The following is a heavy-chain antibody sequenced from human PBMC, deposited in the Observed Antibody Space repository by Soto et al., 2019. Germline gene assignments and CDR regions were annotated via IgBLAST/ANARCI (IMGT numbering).Heavy chain of an antibody. CDR1: GYNSRTYG. J-gene: IGHJ3*02. CDR2: ISPYNGNT. V-gene: IGHV1-18*04. CDR3: ARPHYDTTGRPLGAFDI. D-gene: IGHD3-22*01. Sequence: GASVKVSCKASGYNSRTYGFSWVRQAPGQGFEWMGWISPYNGNTNYAQKFQGRVTVTTDTSTSTAYMELRSLRSDDTAAYYCARPHYDTTGRPLGAFDIWGQGTLVTVSS.